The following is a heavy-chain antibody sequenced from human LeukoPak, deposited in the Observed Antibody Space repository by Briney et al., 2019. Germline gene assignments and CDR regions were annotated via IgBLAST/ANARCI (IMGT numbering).Heavy chain of an antibody. V-gene: IGHV3-7*01. CDR3: ARDYYDSSGYGSDY. J-gene: IGHJ4*02. CDR2: IKQDGSEK. Sequence: PGGSLRLSCAASGFTFNNAWLSWVRQAPGKGLEWVANIKQDGSEKYYVDSVKGRFTISRDNAKNSLYLQMNSLRAEDTAVYYCARDYYDSSGYGSDYWGQGTLVTVSS. CDR1: GFTFNNAW. D-gene: IGHD3-22*01.